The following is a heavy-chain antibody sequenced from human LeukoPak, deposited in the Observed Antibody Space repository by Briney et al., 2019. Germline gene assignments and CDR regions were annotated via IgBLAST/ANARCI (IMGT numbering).Heavy chain of an antibody. V-gene: IGHV3-74*01. CDR3: VSFYETY. J-gene: IGHJ4*02. CDR2: INSDGSWT. D-gene: IGHD2-2*01. CDR1: GNYW. Sequence: GGSLRLSCAASGNYWMHWVRQAPGKGLVWVSHINSDGSWTGYADSVKGRLTISKDNAKNMVYLHMNSLRVDDTAVYYCVSFYETYWGRGTLVTVSS.